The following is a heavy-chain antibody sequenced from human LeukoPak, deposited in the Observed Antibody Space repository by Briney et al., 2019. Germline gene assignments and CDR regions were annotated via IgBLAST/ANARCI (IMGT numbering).Heavy chain of an antibody. V-gene: IGHV3-23*01. CDR1: GFTFSSYA. Sequence: GGSLRLSCAASGFTFSSYAMSWVRQAPGKGLEWVSAISGSGGSTYYADSVKGRFTISRDNSKNTLYLQMNSLRAEDTAVYYCAKDRQSGMIAVVPLDYWGQGTLVTVSS. D-gene: IGHD3-22*01. J-gene: IGHJ4*02. CDR2: ISGSGGST. CDR3: AKDRQSGMIAVVPLDY.